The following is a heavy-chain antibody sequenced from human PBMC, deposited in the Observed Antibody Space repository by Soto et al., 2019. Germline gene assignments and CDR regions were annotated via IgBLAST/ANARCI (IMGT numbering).Heavy chain of an antibody. D-gene: IGHD2-21*02. CDR3: ARDLWVHCGTDCSPLAV. Sequence: SETRSLTCTVSGGSISSYYWSWIRQPPGKGLEWIGYIYYSGSTNYNPSLKSRVTISVDTSKNQFSLKLSSVTAADTAVYYCARDLWVHCGTDCSPLAVWGQWRTVTVS. CDR1: GGSISSYY. CDR2: IYYSGST. J-gene: IGHJ6*02. V-gene: IGHV4-59*01.